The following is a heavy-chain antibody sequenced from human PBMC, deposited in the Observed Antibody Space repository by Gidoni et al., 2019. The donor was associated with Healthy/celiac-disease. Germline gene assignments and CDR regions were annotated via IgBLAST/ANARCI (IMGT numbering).Heavy chain of an antibody. Sequence: QLQLVQSGAEVKKPGASVKVSCKASGYTFPSYDINWVRQATGQGLEWMGWMNPNRGNTGYAQKFQGRVTMTRNTSISTAYMELSSLRSEDTAVYYCAANPYEGGRTSSWGSYYWGQGTLVTVSS. CDR3: AANPYEGGRTSSWGSYY. CDR2: MNPNRGNT. CDR1: GYTFPSYD. J-gene: IGHJ4*02. V-gene: IGHV1-8*01. D-gene: IGHD6-13*01.